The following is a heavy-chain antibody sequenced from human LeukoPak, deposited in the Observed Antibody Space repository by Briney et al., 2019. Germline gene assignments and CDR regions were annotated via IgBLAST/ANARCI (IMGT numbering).Heavy chain of an antibody. D-gene: IGHD3-10*01. Sequence: GESPKISGNCSGYRLNSFCIAWVRQIPGQGVGWLSRIYPRDSSSISSPPFQGHVSISADMSVSTAYLQWSSLKASDTAIYYCARHGLGSSGYHYFDDWGQGNLVTVSS. CDR2: IYPRDSSS. J-gene: IGHJ4*02. V-gene: IGHV5-10-1*01. CDR3: ARHGLGSSGYHYFDD. CDR1: GYRLNSFC.